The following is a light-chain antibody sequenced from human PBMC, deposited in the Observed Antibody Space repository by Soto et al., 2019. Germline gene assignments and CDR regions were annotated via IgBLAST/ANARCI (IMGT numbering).Light chain of an antibody. V-gene: IGLV2-8*01. CDR1: SSDVGGYNY. Sequence: QAVVTQPPSASGSPGQSVTISCTGTSSDVGGYNYVSWYQQHPGKAPKLMIFEVSKRPSGVPDRFSGSKSGNTAALTVSGLQAEDEDDYYCSSYAGSNSDVVFGGGTKLTVL. CDR2: EVS. CDR3: SSYAGSNSDVV. J-gene: IGLJ2*01.